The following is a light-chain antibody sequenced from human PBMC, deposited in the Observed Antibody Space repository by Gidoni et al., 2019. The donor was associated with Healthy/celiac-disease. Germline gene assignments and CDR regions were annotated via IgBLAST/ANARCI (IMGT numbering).Light chain of an antibody. CDR3: QQLNSYPLLT. J-gene: IGKJ4*01. V-gene: IGKV1-9*01. Sequence: IQLTQSLSFLSASVGDRVTITCRATQGISSYLAWYQQKPGKAPKLLIYAASTLQSGVPSRFSGSGSGTEFTLTISSLQPEDFATYYCQQLNSYPLLTFGGGTKVEIK. CDR1: QGISSY. CDR2: AAS.